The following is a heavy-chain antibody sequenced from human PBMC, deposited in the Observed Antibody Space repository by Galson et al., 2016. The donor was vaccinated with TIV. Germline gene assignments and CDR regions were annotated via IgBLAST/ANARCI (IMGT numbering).Heavy chain of an antibody. CDR2: ISYDATNT. D-gene: IGHD3-3*01. CDR1: SIHFSSFA. V-gene: IGHV3-30*04. CDR3: ASPRHGGFLRFSMDA. Sequence: SLRLSCAASSIHFSSFAMHWVRQAPGRGLEWVAVISYDATNTYYADSVKGRFTVSRDNSKNTLHLQINSVRGEDTATYYCASPRHGGFLRFSMDAWGQGTTVIVS. J-gene: IGHJ6*02.